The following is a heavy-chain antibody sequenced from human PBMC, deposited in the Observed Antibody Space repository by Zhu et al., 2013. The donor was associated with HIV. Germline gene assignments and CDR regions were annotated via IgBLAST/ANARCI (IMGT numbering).Heavy chain of an antibody. V-gene: IGHV1-2*02. CDR1: GYTFTGYY. Sequence: QVQLVQSGAEVKKPGASVKVSCKASGYTFTGYYMHWVRQAPGQGLEWLGWINLKSGGTNYAQDFLDRVTMTRDTSIDTVYMELNGLRSDDTAVYFCARGGRDSSGYYWDYFDYWGQGTLVTVSS. J-gene: IGHJ4*02. CDR3: ARGGRDSSGYYWDYFDY. D-gene: IGHD3-22*01. CDR2: INLKSGGT.